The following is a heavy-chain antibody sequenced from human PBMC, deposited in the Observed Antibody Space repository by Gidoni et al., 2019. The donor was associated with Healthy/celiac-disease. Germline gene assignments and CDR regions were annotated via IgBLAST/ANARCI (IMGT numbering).Heavy chain of an antibody. CDR2: IKSKTDGGTT. Sequence: EVQLVESGGGLVKPGGSLRLSCAASGFTFSTAWMSWVRQAPGKGLEWVGRIKSKTDGGTTDYAAPVKGRFTISRDDSKNTLYLQMNSLKTEDTAVYYCTTEGIAVAGTVDYFDYWGQGTLVTVSS. V-gene: IGHV3-15*01. CDR3: TTEGIAVAGTVDYFDY. D-gene: IGHD6-19*01. CDR1: GFTFSTAW. J-gene: IGHJ4*02.